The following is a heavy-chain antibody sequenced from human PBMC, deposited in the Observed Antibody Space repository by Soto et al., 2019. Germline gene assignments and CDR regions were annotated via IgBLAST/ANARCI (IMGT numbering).Heavy chain of an antibody. J-gene: IGHJ4*02. CDR1: GFTCSSYS. D-gene: IGHD3-10*01. V-gene: IGHV3-48*02. Sequence: LRLSCAASGFTCSSYSMNWVRQAPGKGLEWVSYISSSSSTIYYADSVKGRFTISRDNAKNSLYLQMNSLRDEDTAVYYCARDGEERQPEYFDYWGQGTLVTVSS. CDR3: ARDGEERQPEYFDY. CDR2: ISSSSSTI.